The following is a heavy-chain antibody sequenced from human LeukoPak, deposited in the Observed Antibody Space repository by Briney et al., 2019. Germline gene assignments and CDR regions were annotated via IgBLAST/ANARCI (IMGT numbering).Heavy chain of an antibody. V-gene: IGHV3-66*01. D-gene: IGHD1-26*01. Sequence: GGSLRLSCAASGFAFSDYYMSWIRQAPGKGLEWVSVIYSGGSTYYADSVKGRFTISRDNSKNTLYLQMNSLRAEDTAVYYCARELRPSDAFDIWGQGTMVTVSS. CDR1: GFAFSDYY. CDR3: ARELRPSDAFDI. J-gene: IGHJ3*02. CDR2: IYSGGST.